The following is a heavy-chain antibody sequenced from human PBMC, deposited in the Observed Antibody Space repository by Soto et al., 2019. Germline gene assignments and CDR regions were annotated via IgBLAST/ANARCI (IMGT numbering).Heavy chain of an antibody. CDR3: ARDQNGSGNYYTRYFDY. V-gene: IGHV4-59*12. D-gene: IGHD3-10*01. Sequence: SETLSLTCTVSGGSIIRYYWSWIRQSPGKGLEWIGEIYHSGSTNYNPSLKSRVTISVDKSKNQFSLNLSSVTAADTAVYYCARDQNGSGNYYTRYFDYWGQGTLVTVSS. CDR2: IYHSGST. J-gene: IGHJ4*02. CDR1: GGSIIRYY.